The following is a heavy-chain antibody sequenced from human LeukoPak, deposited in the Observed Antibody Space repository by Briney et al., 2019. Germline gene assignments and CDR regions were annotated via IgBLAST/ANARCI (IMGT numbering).Heavy chain of an antibody. CDR1: GYTFSTYW. CDR2: INQNGSEK. Sequence: GGSLRLSCTASGYTFSTYWMSWVPQAPGKGLEWVASINQNGSEKYYVDSVKGRFTFSRDNAKNSQFLQMNSLRAEDTAVYYCVRKGFSGYERPFDYWGQGIRVAVSS. J-gene: IGHJ4*02. D-gene: IGHD5-12*01. CDR3: VRKGFSGYERPFDY. V-gene: IGHV3-7*04.